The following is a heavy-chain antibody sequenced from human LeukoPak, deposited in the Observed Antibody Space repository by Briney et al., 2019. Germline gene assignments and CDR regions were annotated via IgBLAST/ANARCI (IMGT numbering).Heavy chain of an antibody. V-gene: IGHV4-39*07. J-gene: IGHJ4*02. D-gene: IGHD3-22*01. CDR2: IYYSGST. CDR3: ASTYYYDSSGYYYWQFDY. Sequence: SETLSLTCTVSGGSISSSSYYWGWIRQPPGKGLEWIGSIYYSGSTYYNPSLKSRVTISVDTSKNQFSLKLSSVTAADTAVYYCASTYYYDSSGYYYWQFDYWGQGTLVTVSS. CDR1: GGSISSSSYY.